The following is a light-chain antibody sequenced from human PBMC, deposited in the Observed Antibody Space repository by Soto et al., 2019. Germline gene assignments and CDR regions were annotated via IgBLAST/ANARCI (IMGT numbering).Light chain of an antibody. CDR3: QQYSISPPYT. CDR2: GAS. CDR1: QRVSSSY. Sequence: EIVLTQSPGTLSLSPGERATLSSRASQRVSSSYIAWYQQKPGQAPRLLIYGASSRATGIPDRFSSSRSGTDFTLTISRLEPEDFAVYYCQQYSISPPYTFGQGTKLEIK. J-gene: IGKJ2*01. V-gene: IGKV3-20*01.